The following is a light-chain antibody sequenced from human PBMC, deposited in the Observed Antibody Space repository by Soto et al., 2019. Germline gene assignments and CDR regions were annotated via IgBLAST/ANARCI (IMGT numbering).Light chain of an antibody. J-gene: IGKJ1*01. CDR1: HSISSY. V-gene: IGKV1-39*01. CDR3: QHYHSIPWA. Sequence: DIQMTQSPSSLSASVGDRVTITCRASHSISSYVNWYQQKPGKAPKVLIYTASNLQSGVPSRFSGSGSGTDFTLTINRLQHEDIATYYCQHYHSIPWAFGQGTKVEIK. CDR2: TAS.